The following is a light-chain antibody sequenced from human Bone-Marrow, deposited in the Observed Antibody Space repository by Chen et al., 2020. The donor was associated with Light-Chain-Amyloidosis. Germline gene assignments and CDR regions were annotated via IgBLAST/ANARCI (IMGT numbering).Light chain of an antibody. CDR3: QVWDRSSDRPV. Sequence: SYVLTQPSSVSVAPGQTATTACGGNNIGSTSVHWYQQTPGQAPLLVVYDDSDLPSGIPERLSGANSGNTATLTISRVEAGDEADYYCQVWDRSSDRPVFGGGTKLTVL. V-gene: IGLV3-21*02. CDR1: NIGSTS. J-gene: IGLJ3*02. CDR2: DDS.